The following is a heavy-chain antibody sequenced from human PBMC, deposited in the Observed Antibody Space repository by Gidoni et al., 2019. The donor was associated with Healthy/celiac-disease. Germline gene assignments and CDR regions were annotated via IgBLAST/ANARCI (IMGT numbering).Heavy chain of an antibody. CDR3: ARDRLDSSGYYYSYFDY. J-gene: IGHJ4*02. Sequence: QVQLVQSGAEVKKPGSSVKVSCKASGGTCSSYAISWVRQAPGQGLEWMGGIIPIFGTANYAQKFQGSVTITADESTSTAYMELSSLRSEDTAVYYCARDRLDSSGYYYSYFDYWGQGTLVTVSS. CDR2: IIPIFGTA. D-gene: IGHD3-22*01. CDR1: GGTCSSYA. V-gene: IGHV1-69*01.